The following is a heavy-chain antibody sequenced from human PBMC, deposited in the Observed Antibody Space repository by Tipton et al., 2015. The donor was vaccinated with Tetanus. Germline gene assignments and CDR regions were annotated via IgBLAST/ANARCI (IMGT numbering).Heavy chain of an antibody. CDR3: ARGPIAAAGTSDAFDI. J-gene: IGHJ3*02. CDR2: INTNTGNP. V-gene: IGHV7-4-1*02. Sequence: QLVQSGPEVKKPGASVKVSCEASGYTFTSYAMNWVRQAPGQGLEWMGWINTNTGNPTYAQGFTGRFVFSLDTSVSTAYLQISSPKAEDTAVYYCARGPIAAAGTSDAFDIWGQGTMVTVSS. CDR1: GYTFTSYA. D-gene: IGHD6-13*01.